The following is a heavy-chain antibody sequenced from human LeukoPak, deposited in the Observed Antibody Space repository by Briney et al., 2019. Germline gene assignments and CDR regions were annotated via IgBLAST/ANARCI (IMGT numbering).Heavy chain of an antibody. D-gene: IGHD3-10*01. CDR3: AREGMVRGVIMMDYYHYGMDV. V-gene: IGHV3-7*01. CDR1: GFTFSSYW. J-gene: IGHJ6*02. CDR2: IKQDGSEK. Sequence: GGSLRLSCAASGFTFSSYWMSWVRQAPGKGLEWVANIKQDGSEKYYVDSVKGRFTISRDNAKNSLYLQMNSLRAEDTAVYYCAREGMVRGVIMMDYYHYGMDVWGQGTTVTVSS.